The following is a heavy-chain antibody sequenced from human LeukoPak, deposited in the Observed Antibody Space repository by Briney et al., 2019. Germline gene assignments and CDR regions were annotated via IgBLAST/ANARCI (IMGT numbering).Heavy chain of an antibody. J-gene: IGHJ2*01. CDR1: GGSISSGNYY. CDR2: IYTSGST. CDR3: AREFDL. Sequence: SETLSLTCTVSGGSISSGNYYWNWIRQPAGKGLEGIGLIYTSGSTYYNPSLKSRLTISLDTSKNQFSLKLGSVTAADTAVYYCAREFDLWGRGTLVTVSS. V-gene: IGHV4-61*02.